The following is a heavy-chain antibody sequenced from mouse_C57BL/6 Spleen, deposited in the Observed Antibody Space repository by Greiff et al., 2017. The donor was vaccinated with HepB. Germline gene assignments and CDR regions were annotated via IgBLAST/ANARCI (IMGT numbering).Heavy chain of an antibody. J-gene: IGHJ3*01. CDR2: IWGDGST. CDR1: GFSLTSYG. CDR3: AQYVGVFAY. Sequence: QVQLKESGPGLVAPSQSLSITCTVSGFSLTSYGVSWVRQPPGKGLEWLGVIWGDGSTNYHSALISRLSISKDNTKSQVLLKLISRQTADTATYYCAQYVGVFAYWGQGTLVTVSA. V-gene: IGHV2-3*01.